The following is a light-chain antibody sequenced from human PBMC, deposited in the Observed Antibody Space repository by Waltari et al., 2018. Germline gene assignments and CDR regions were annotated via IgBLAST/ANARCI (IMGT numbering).Light chain of an antibody. V-gene: IGLV1-47*01. CDR1: SSNIGSNY. CDR3: AAWDDSLSGPV. Sequence: QSVLTQPPSASGTPGQRVTISCSGSSSNIGSNYVYWYQQLPGTAPKLPIDRNKLRPSGVPDRFPGSKSGTSASLAISGRRSEDEADYYCAAWDDSLSGPVFGGGTKLTVL. J-gene: IGLJ2*01. CDR2: RNK.